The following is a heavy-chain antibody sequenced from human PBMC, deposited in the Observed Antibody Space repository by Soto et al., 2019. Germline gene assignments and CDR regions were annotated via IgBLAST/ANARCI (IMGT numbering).Heavy chain of an antibody. V-gene: IGHV3-30*18. CDR1: GFTFRNYD. CDR2: ISFDGIKK. D-gene: IGHD6-13*01. J-gene: IGHJ6*02. CDR3: AKPIVAAGYYGMDV. Sequence: GGSLRLSCAASGFTFRNYDMHWVRQAPGKGLEWMGVISFDGIKKYYADSVKGRFTISRDSSKNKLYLQMNSLRPEDTAVYYCAKPIVAAGYYGMDVWGQGTTVTVSS.